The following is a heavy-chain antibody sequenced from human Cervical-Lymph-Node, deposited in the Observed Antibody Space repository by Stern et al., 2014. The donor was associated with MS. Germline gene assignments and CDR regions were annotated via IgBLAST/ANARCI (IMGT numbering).Heavy chain of an antibody. D-gene: IGHD6-13*01. Sequence: QVQLVASGAEVTKPVSSVKVSCQASGGTFSKFPSSWVRQAPGQGLEWMGGIFPVFGTPTYAQEFRGRVTITADVSTSTVYMELSSLRSDDTAVYYCALSSETSDRWYSLGYDLWGQGTLVTVSS. J-gene: IGHJ5*02. V-gene: IGHV1-69*01. CDR2: IFPVFGTP. CDR3: ALSSETSDRWYSLGYDL. CDR1: GGTFSKFP.